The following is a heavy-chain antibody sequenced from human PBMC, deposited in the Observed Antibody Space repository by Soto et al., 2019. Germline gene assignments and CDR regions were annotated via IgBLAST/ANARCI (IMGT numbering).Heavy chain of an antibody. CDR2: IYYSGST. D-gene: IGHD2-8*01. Sequence: SETMDLTSTVSGGSISSSRYYWGWIRQPPGKGLEWIGSIYYSGSTYYNPSLKSRVTISVDTSKNQFSLKLSSVTAEDTAVYYCVNAISSTTSDHYFGQGTLVTVSS. CDR3: VNAISSTTSDHY. V-gene: IGHV4-39*01. CDR1: GGSISSSRYY. J-gene: IGHJ4*02.